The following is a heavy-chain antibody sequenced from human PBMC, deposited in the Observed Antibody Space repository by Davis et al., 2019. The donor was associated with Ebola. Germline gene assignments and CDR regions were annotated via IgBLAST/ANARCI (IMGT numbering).Heavy chain of an antibody. J-gene: IGHJ5*02. CDR2: ISSSSSYI. CDR1: GFTFSGSA. Sequence: GGSLRLSCAASGFTFSGSAMHWVRQAPGKGLEWVSSISSSSSYIYYADSAKGRFTISRDNAKNSLYLQMNSLRAEDTAVYYCAREWVVRWFDPWGQGTLVTVSS. CDR3: AREWVVRWFDP. V-gene: IGHV3-21*01. D-gene: IGHD1-26*01.